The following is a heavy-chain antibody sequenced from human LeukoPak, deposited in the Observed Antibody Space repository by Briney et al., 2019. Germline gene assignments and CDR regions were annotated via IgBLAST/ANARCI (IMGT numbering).Heavy chain of an antibody. CDR2: ISGSGDNT. Sequence: PGRSLRLSCAASRFTFTSYAMSWVRQAPGKGLEWVSAISGSGDNTYYADSVKGRFTISRDNSKNTLYLQMNSLRAEDTAVYYCAKAGAASGYYKVYFDYWGQGTLVTVSS. CDR3: AKAGAASGYYKVYFDY. D-gene: IGHD3-3*01. V-gene: IGHV3-23*01. CDR1: RFTFTSYA. J-gene: IGHJ4*02.